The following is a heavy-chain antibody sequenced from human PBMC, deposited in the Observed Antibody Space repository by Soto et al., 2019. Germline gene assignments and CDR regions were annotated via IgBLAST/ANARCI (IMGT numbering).Heavy chain of an antibody. V-gene: IGHV4-34*01. CDR1: GGSFSGYY. CDR3: ARGPPPWWSYRERPHFDY. D-gene: IGHD3-16*02. CDR2: INHSGST. Sequence: QVQLQQWGAGLLKPSETLSLTCAVYGGSFSGYYWSWIRQPPGKGLEWIGEINHSGSTNYNPSLKSRVTISVDTSKNQFSLKLSSVTAADTAVYYCARGPPPWWSYRERPHFDYWGQGTLVTVSS. J-gene: IGHJ4*02.